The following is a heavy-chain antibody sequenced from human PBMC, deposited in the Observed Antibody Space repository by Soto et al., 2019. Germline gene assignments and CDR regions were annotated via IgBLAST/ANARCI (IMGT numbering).Heavy chain of an antibody. J-gene: IGHJ6*02. Sequence: QVQLVESGGGVVQPGRSLRLSCAASGFTFSSYGMHWVRQAPGKGLEWVAVIWYDGSNKYYADSVKGRFTISRDNSKNALYLQMNSRRAEDTAVYYCARDRDYGDYGMDVWGQGTTVTVSS. CDR2: IWYDGSNK. CDR1: GFTFSSYG. V-gene: IGHV3-33*01. CDR3: ARDRDYGDYGMDV. D-gene: IGHD4-17*01.